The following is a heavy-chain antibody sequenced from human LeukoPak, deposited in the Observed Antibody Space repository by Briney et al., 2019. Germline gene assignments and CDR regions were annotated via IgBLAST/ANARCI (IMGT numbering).Heavy chain of an antibody. D-gene: IGHD3-16*02. J-gene: IGHJ5*02. CDR3: ARHVHDYVWGTYLDP. CDR1: GGSISTTTSY. Sequence: PSETLSLTCTLAGGSISTTTSYWVWIRQPPGKGLEWIGSVSYSGSTYYNPSLKSRLTMSVDTSVNQFSLKLNSVTAADTAVYYCARHVHDYVWGTYLDPWGQETQVTVSS. V-gene: IGHV4-39*01. CDR2: VSYSGST.